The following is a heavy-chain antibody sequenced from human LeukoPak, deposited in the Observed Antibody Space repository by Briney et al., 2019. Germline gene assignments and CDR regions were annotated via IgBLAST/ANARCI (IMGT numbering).Heavy chain of an antibody. CDR1: GFTFSSYW. Sequence: GGSLRLSCAASGFTFSSYWMSWVRQAPGKGLEWVANIKEDGSEKYYVDSVKGRFTISRDNSKNTLYLQMNSLRAEDTAVYYCARGRSSSWYLEWGQGTLVTVSS. J-gene: IGHJ4*02. V-gene: IGHV3-7*01. CDR3: ARGRSSSWYLE. CDR2: IKEDGSEK. D-gene: IGHD6-13*01.